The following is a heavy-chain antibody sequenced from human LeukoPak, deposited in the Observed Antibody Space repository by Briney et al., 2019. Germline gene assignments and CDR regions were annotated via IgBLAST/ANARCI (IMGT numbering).Heavy chain of an antibody. CDR2: VTSKTNSYAT. D-gene: IGHD3-10*01. J-gene: IGHJ3*02. CDR1: GFTFSGFI. V-gene: IGHV3-73*01. Sequence: GGPLRLSCAASGFTFSGFIIHWVRQTPGKGLEWIGRVTSKTNSYATAYAASVKGRFTVSRDDSKKTAYLQMNSLKTEDTAVYYCAAGITLVRGGTFDIWGQGTMVIVSS. CDR3: AAGITLVRGGTFDI.